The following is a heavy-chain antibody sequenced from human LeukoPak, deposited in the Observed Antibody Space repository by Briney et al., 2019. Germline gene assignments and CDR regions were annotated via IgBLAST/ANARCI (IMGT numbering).Heavy chain of an antibody. J-gene: IGHJ4*02. V-gene: IGHV3-23*01. CDR3: ARDMHEYYFDY. D-gene: IGHD2-2*01. CDR1: GFTVNNYA. CDR2: INTGGGT. Sequence: GGSLRLSCAASGFTVNNYAMTWVRQAPGKSLEWVSTINTGGGTYYADSVKGRFTMSRDNSRNTLLLQMNNLRAEDTAVYFCARDMHEYYFDYWGQGTLVTVSS.